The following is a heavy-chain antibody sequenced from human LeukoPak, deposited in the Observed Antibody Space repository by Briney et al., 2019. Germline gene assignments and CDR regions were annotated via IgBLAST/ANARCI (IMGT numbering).Heavy chain of an antibody. J-gene: IGHJ6*02. Sequence: GGSLRLSCAASGFTFSSYAMHWVRQAPGKGLEWVAVISYDGSNKYYADSVKGRFTISRDNSKNTPYLQMNSLRAEDTAVYYCARDLGDPITMVRGVITAYGMDVWGQGTTVTVSS. CDR2: ISYDGSNK. D-gene: IGHD3-10*01. CDR1: GFTFSSYA. V-gene: IGHV3-30*04. CDR3: ARDLGDPITMVRGVITAYGMDV.